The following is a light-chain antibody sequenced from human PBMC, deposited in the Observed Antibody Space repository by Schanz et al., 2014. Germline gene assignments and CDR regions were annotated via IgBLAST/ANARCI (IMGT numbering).Light chain of an antibody. CDR2: GAS. CDR3: QQYDSLPWT. Sequence: EIVLTQSPGTLSLSPGERATLSCRASQSFSRDYLSWYQQKPGQAPRLLIYGASNRSPGIPDRFSGSGSGTDFTLTISRLEPEDFGVYYCQQYDSLPWTFGQGTKVEIK. J-gene: IGKJ1*01. V-gene: IGKV3-20*01. CDR1: QSFSRDY.